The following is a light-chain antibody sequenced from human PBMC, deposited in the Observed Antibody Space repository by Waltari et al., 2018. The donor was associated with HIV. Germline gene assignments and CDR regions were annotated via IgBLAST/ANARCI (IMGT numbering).Light chain of an antibody. Sequence: QSVLTQPPSASGAPGQRVTISCSGSSSNIGSNFVYWYQQLPGTGPKLLIYRNNQRPSGVPDRFSGSKSGTSASLAISGLRSEDEADYYCAAWTDSRYVVFGGGTKLTVL. CDR1: SSNIGSNF. J-gene: IGLJ2*01. V-gene: IGLV1-47*01. CDR3: AAWTDSRYVV. CDR2: RNN.